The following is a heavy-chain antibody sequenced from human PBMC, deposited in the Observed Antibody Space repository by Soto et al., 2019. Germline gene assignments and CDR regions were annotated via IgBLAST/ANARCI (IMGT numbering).Heavy chain of an antibody. Sequence: ASVKVSCQASGYTFTSYCMHWVRQAPGQGLEWMGIINPRGGSTGYAQLFQGRVTMTRDPSTRPVYMALSGLISDDTAVYYCPRDLKSAGSYGMAVGGQGTTVTVS. J-gene: IGHJ6*02. CDR2: INPRGGST. CDR3: PRDLKSAGSYGMAV. V-gene: IGHV1-46*01. CDR1: GYTFTSYC.